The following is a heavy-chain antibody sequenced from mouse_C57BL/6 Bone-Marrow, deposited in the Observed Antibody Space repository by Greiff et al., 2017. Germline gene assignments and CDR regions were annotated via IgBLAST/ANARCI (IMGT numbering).Heavy chain of an antibody. Sequence: QVQLKESGAELARPGASVKMSCKASGYTFTSYTMHWVKQRPGQGLEWIGYINPSSGYTKYNQKFKDKATLTADKSSSTAYMQLSSLTSEDSAVYYCARRSFYSNYWFAYWGQGTLVTVSA. CDR3: ARRSFYSNYWFAY. V-gene: IGHV1-4*01. CDR2: INPSSGYT. CDR1: GYTFTSYT. J-gene: IGHJ3*01. D-gene: IGHD2-5*01.